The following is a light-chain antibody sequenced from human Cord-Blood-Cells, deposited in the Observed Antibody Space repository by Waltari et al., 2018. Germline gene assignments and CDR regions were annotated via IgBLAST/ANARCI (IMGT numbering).Light chain of an antibody. J-gene: IGKJ1*01. CDR1: QSVLYSSNNNNY. CDR2: WAS. V-gene: IGKV4-1*01. CDR3: QQYYSTPWT. Sequence: DIVMTQSPDSLAVSLGERATINCKSSQSVLYSSNNNNYLAWYQQKPGQPPKLLIYWASSREAGVPDRFSGSGSGTDFTITISRLQAEDVAVYYCQQYYSTPWTFGQGTKVEIK.